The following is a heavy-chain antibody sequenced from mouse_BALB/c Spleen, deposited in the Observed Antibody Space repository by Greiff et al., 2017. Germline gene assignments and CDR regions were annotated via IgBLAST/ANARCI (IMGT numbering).Heavy chain of an antibody. D-gene: IGHD4-1*01. J-gene: IGHJ2*01. Sequence: VQRVESGAELVRPGSSVKISCKASGYAFSSYWMNWVKQRPGQGLEWIGQIYPGDGDTNYNGKFKGKATLTADKSSSTAYMQLSSLTSEDSAVYFCARNWDFDYWGQGTTLTVSS. V-gene: IGHV1-80*01. CDR3: ARNWDFDY. CDR2: IYPGDGDT. CDR1: GYAFSSYW.